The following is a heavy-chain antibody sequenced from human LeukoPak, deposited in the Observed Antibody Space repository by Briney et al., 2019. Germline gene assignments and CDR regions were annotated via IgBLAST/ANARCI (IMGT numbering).Heavy chain of an antibody. V-gene: IGHV3-48*01. D-gene: IGHD4-23*01. Sequence: PGGSLRLSCAASGFTFRTSGMNWVRQAPGKGLEWVSYISSSGTTISYAQSVKGRFTITRDNAQNSLTLHMNTLRAEDTAVYYCARRAGGYSHPYDYWGQGILVTVSS. J-gene: IGHJ4*02. CDR1: GFTFRTSG. CDR3: ARRAGGYSHPYDY. CDR2: ISSSGTTI.